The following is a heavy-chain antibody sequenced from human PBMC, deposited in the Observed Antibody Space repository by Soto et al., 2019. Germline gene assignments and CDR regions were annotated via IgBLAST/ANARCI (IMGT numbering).Heavy chain of an antibody. CDR2: INHSGST. CDR3: ARGRPVTEFDY. Sequence: SETLSLTCAVYGGSFSGYYWSWIRQPPGKGLEWIGEINHSGSTNYNPSLKSRVTISVDTSKNQFSLKLSSVTAADTAVYYCARGRPVTEFDYWGQGTLVTVSS. D-gene: IGHD4-17*01. J-gene: IGHJ4*02. CDR1: GGSFSGYY. V-gene: IGHV4-34*01.